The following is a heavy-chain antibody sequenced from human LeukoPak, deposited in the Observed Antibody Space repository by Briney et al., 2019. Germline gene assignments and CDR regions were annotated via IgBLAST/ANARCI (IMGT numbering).Heavy chain of an antibody. CDR1: GFTFSSYA. J-gene: IGHJ4*02. CDR3: AKDETAVATHMVY. Sequence: PGRSLRLSCAASGFTFSSYALHWVRQAPGKGLEWVAVISFDGNNKYYADSVKGRFTISRDNSKNTLYLQMNSLRAEDTALYYCAKDETAVATHMVYWGQGTLVTVSS. V-gene: IGHV3-30-3*01. D-gene: IGHD5-12*01. CDR2: ISFDGNNK.